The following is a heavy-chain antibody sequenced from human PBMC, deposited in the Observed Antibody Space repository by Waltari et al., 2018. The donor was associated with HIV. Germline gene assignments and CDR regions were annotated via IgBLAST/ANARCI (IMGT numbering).Heavy chain of an antibody. CDR3: AKKRNALGLVITGFDY. Sequence: EVQLLESGGGLVQPGGSLRLSCAASGFPFSTYAMTWVRQAPGKGLQWVSTLSSSGGTIYYADPVKGRFIISRDNSKNTLYLQMNSLRAEDTALYYCAKKRNALGLVITGFDYWGQGTLVTVSS. J-gene: IGHJ4*02. CDR2: LSSSGGTI. CDR1: GFPFSTYA. V-gene: IGHV3-23*01. D-gene: IGHD3-3*01.